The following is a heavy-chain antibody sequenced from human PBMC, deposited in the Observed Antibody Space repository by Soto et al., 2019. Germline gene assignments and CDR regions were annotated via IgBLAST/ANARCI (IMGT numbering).Heavy chain of an antibody. CDR3: ARDRWSYDILTGYLGYFDY. CDR1: GGTFSSYG. Sequence: QVQLVQSGAEVKKPGSSVKVSCKASGGTFSSYGISGLRQAPGQGLEWMGGIIPIFGTANYAQKFQGRVTITADESTRTAYMELSSLRSEDTAVYYCARDRWSYDILTGYLGYFDYWGQGILVTVSS. CDR2: IIPIFGTA. J-gene: IGHJ4*02. V-gene: IGHV1-69*12. D-gene: IGHD3-9*01.